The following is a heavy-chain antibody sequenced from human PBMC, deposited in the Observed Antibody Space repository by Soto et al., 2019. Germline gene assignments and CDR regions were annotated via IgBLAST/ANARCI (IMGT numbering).Heavy chain of an antibody. V-gene: IGHV3-33*01. CDR2: IWYDGSDT. Sequence: QVQLVESGGGVVQPGRSLRLSCAAPGFTFSSYGMHWVRQAPGKGLEWVAIIWYDGSDTSYADSVKGRFTISRDNSKNTLYLQMNSLRAEDTAVYYCAREVGGHAGLQGRFDYWGQGTLVTVSS. J-gene: IGHJ4*02. CDR3: AREVGGHAGLQGRFDY. CDR1: GFTFSSYG. D-gene: IGHD3-3*01.